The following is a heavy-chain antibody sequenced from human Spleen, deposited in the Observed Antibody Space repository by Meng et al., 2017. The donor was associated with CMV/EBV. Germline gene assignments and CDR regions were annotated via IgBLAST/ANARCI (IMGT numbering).Heavy chain of an antibody. V-gene: IGHV4-39*07. CDR3: ARGGNGVCPTH. D-gene: IGHD2-8*01. CDR1: GGSFSSSSYY. J-gene: IGHJ4*02. CDR2: IYYSGST. Sequence: QWQLQQWGAGLLNPSETLSLTCAVYGGSFSSSSYYWGWIRQPPGKGLEWIGSIYYSGSTYYNPSLKSRVTISVDTSKNQFSLKLSSVTAADTAVYYCARGGNGVCPTHWGQGTLVTVSS.